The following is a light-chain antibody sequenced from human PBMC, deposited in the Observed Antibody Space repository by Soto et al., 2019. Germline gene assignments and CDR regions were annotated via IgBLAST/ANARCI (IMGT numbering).Light chain of an antibody. Sequence: EIVLTQSASKLSVSPGERLTLSSQASQSITTNLAWYQRKPGQAPRLLIYAASSRAAGIPDRFSGSGSGTDFTLSINRLETEDFAVYYCQQYVNSPGTFGQGTRLEIK. CDR3: QQYVNSPGT. CDR2: AAS. V-gene: IGKV3-20*01. J-gene: IGKJ5*01. CDR1: QSITTN.